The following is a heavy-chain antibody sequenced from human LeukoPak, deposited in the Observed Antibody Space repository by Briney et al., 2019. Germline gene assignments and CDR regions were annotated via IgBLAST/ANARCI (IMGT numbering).Heavy chain of an antibody. CDR3: ASTLCSGDNCYFDYYYYMDV. V-gene: IGHV3-30*02. CDR2: IRYDGSNK. Sequence: GGSLRLSCAASGFTFSSYGMHWVRQAPGKGLEWVAFIRYDGSNKYYADSVKGRFTISRDNSKNTLYLQMNSLRAEDTAVYYCASTLCSGDNCYFDYYYYMDVWGKGTTVTISS. J-gene: IGHJ6*03. D-gene: IGHD2-15*01. CDR1: GFTFSSYG.